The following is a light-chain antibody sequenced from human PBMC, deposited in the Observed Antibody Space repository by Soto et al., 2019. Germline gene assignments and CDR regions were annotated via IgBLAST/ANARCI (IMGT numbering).Light chain of an antibody. J-gene: IGKJ1*01. V-gene: IGKV3-20*01. CDR3: QQYGSSFWT. CDR2: GAS. Sequence: FVSPQSPGTLSFSPWEGATLSWKASQSVSSSYLAWYQQKPGQAPRLLIYGASSRATGIPDRFSGSGSGTDFTLTISRLEPEDFAVYYCQQYGSSFWTFGQGTKVDIK. CDR1: QSVSSSY.